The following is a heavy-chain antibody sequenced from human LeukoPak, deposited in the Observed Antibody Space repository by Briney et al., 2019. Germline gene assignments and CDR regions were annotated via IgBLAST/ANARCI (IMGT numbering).Heavy chain of an antibody. CDR2: IRSDGSYE. Sequence: GGSLRLSCAASGFTFSSYGMHWVRQAPAKGLEWVAFIRSDGSYEYYADSVKGRFTISRDNSKNTLSLQMNRLRTEDTAVYYCAKPANYYDSSGYFDYWGQGTLVTVSS. D-gene: IGHD3-22*01. V-gene: IGHV3-30*02. CDR1: GFTFSSYG. CDR3: AKPANYYDSSGYFDY. J-gene: IGHJ4*02.